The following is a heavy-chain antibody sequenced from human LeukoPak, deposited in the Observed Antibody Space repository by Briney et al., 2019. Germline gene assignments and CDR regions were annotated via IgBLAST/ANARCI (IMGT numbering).Heavy chain of an antibody. V-gene: IGHV4-59*01. CDR1: GGSISSYY. CDR2: IFYSVST. D-gene: IGHD6-19*01. CDR3: ARDLGYASGWYYFDH. Sequence: KPSETLSLTCTVSGGSISSYYWNWIRQPPGKGLGWIGNIFYSVSTNYNPSLKSRVTILVDTSKKQFSLKLRSMTAADTAVYFCARDLGYASGWYYFDHWGQGTLVTVSS. J-gene: IGHJ4*02.